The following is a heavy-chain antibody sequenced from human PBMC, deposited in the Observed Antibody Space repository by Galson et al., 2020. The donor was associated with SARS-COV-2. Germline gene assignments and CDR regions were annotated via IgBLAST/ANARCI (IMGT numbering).Heavy chain of an antibody. CDR1: GFTFSNFA. Sequence: GGSLRLSCAASGFTFSNFAFHWVRQAPGKGLEWVALISYDGSKKYYADSVKGRFTLSRDNSKDTLYLQMSSLRAEDSAVYYCARDEFPFAPSDYFDYWGQGTLVTVSS. J-gene: IGHJ4*02. D-gene: IGHD3-16*01. V-gene: IGHV3-30-3*01. CDR3: ARDEFPFAPSDYFDY. CDR2: ISYDGSKK.